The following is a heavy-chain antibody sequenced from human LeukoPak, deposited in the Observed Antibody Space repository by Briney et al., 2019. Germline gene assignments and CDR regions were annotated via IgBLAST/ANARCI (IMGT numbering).Heavy chain of an antibody. D-gene: IGHD6-19*01. CDR2: TYYRSKWYN. Sequence: SQTLSLTCAISGDSVSSNSAAWNWIRQSPTRGLEWLGRTYYRSKWYNDYAVSVKSRITINPDTPKNQFSLQLNSVTPEDTAVYYCARGPDSSGVTDAFDIWGQGTMVTVSS. J-gene: IGHJ3*02. V-gene: IGHV6-1*01. CDR1: GDSVSSNSAA. CDR3: ARGPDSSGVTDAFDI.